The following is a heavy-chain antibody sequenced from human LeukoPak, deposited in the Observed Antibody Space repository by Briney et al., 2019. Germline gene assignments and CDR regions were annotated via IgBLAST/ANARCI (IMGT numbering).Heavy chain of an antibody. V-gene: IGHV4-38-2*02. CDR2: AYHNENT. CDR3: GREKSRIIYY. CDR1: GYSLSSGYY. Sequence: SETLSLTCTVSGYSLSSGYYWGWIRHPPGKGLDWIANAYHNENTFYNPSPRSRVTISVDTSNSQFSLTLTAVSAADTAVYFCGREKSRIIYYWGQGMLVTVSS. J-gene: IGHJ4*02.